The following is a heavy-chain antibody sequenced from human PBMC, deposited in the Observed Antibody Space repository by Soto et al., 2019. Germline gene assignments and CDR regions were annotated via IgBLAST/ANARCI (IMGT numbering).Heavy chain of an antibody. V-gene: IGHV1-2*02. D-gene: IGHD2-21*02. Sequence: ASVKVSCKASGYTFTGYYMHWVRQAPGQGLEWMGWINPNSGGTNYAQKFQGRVTMTRDTSISTAYMELSRLRSDDTAVYYCARSTSPYCGGDCMSDAFDIWGQGTMVTVSS. CDR1: GYTFTGYY. CDR2: INPNSGGT. J-gene: IGHJ3*02. CDR3: ARSTSPYCGGDCMSDAFDI.